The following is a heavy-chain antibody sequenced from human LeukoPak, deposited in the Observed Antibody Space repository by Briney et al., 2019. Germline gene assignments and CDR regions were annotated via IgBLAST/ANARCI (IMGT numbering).Heavy chain of an antibody. CDR3: ARAYFSSWYMNWFDP. J-gene: IGHJ5*02. V-gene: IGHV4-38-2*02. Sequence: PSETLSLTCTVSGYSISSGYYWGWIRQPPGKGLEWIGSIYHSGSTYYNSSLKSRVTISVDTSKNQFSLKLSSVTAADTAVYYCARAYFSSWYMNWFDPWGQGTLVTVSS. D-gene: IGHD6-13*01. CDR1: GYSISSGYY. CDR2: IYHSGST.